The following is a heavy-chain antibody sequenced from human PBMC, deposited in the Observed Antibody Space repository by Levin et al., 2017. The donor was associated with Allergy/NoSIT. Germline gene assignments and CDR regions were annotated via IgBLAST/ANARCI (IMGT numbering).Heavy chain of an antibody. Sequence: SETLSLTCTVSGGSISSSSYYWGWIRQPPGKGLEWIGSIYYSGSTYYNPSLKSRVTISVDTSKNQFSLKLSSVTAADTAVYYCARHRVMATITGWFDPWGQGTLVTVSS. J-gene: IGHJ5*02. V-gene: IGHV4-39*01. CDR3: ARHRVMATITGWFDP. CDR1: GGSISSSSYY. D-gene: IGHD5-24*01. CDR2: IYYSGST.